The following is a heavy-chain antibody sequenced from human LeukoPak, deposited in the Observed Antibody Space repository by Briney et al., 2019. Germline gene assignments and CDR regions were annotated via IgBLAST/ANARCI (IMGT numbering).Heavy chain of an antibody. CDR1: GYTFTSYC. CDR3: ARADLSGWYGGDY. D-gene: IGHD6-19*01. CDR2: ISAYNGDT. V-gene: IGHV1-18*01. Sequence: GASVKVSCKASGYTFTSYCFIWVRQAPGQGLEWMGWISAYNGDTDYAQKLQGRVTLTRDTSTSTAYMEMRSLRSDDTAVYYCARADLSGWYGGDYWGQGTLVTVSS. J-gene: IGHJ4*02.